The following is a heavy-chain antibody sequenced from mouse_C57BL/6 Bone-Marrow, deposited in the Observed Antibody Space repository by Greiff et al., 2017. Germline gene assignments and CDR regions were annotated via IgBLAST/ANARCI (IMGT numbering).Heavy chain of an antibody. J-gene: IGHJ4*01. D-gene: IGHD2-1*01. CDR1: GYTFTDYE. Sequence: QVQLQQSGAELVRPGASVTLSCKASGYTFTDYEMHWVKQPPVHGLEWIGAIDPETGGTAYNQKFKGKAILTADNSSSTAYMELRSLTSEDSAVYYCTRWDGNYHTFYAMDYWGQGTSVTVSS. V-gene: IGHV1-15*01. CDR2: IDPETGGT. CDR3: TRWDGNYHTFYAMDY.